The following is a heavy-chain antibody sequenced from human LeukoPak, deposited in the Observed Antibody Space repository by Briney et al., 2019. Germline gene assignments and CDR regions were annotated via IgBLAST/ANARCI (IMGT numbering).Heavy chain of an antibody. CDR1: GFTFSSYA. CDR3: AKDGLANIAAAGYFQH. J-gene: IGHJ1*01. CDR2: ISGNGGST. Sequence: GGSLRLSCAASGFTFSSYAMSWVRQAPGKGLEWVSAISGNGGSTYYADSVKGRFTISRDNSKNTLYLQMNSLRAEDTAVYYCAKDGLANIAAAGYFQHWGQGTLVTVSS. D-gene: IGHD6-13*01. V-gene: IGHV3-23*01.